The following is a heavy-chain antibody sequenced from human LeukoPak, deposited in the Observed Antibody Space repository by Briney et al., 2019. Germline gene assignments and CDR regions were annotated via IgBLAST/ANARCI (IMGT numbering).Heavy chain of an antibody. CDR3: AGGPGFLIDC. J-gene: IGHJ4*02. CDR2: IKQDGSEK. CDR1: GFTFSRYW. D-gene: IGHD3-3*01. V-gene: IGHV3-7*01. Sequence: GSLRLSCAASGFTFSRYWMSWVRQAPGKGLEWVANIKQDGSEKHYVDSVKGRLTISRDNAKNLLYLQMNSLRVEDTAVYYCAGGPGFLIDCWGQGTLVTVSS.